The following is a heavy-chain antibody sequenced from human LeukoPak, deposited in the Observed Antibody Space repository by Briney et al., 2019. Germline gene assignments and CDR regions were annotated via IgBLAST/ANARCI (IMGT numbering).Heavy chain of an antibody. D-gene: IGHD5-18*01. Sequence: SETLSLTCSVSGGPIRDYYWSWIRQPPGKGLEWIGSIYSSGTTNYNPSLKSRVIASVDTSKNQFSLTLSSVTAADTAVYYCARQSRVWFRARGYNYPFLDYWGLGTLVTVSS. CDR1: GGPIRDYY. CDR3: ARQSRVWFRARGYNYPFLDY. J-gene: IGHJ4*02. CDR2: IYSSGTT. V-gene: IGHV4-59*08.